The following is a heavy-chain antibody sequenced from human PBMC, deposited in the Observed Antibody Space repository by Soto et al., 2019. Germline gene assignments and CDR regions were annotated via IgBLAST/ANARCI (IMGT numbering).Heavy chain of an antibody. CDR3: ARDQTAVAAYYYYGMDV. Sequence: WGSLRLSCAASGFTFSSYWMSWVRQAPGKGLEWVANIKQDGSEKYYVDSVKGRFTISRDNAKNSLYLQMNSLRAEDTAVYYCARDQTAVAAYYYYGMDVWGQGTTVTVSS. CDR2: IKQDGSEK. D-gene: IGHD6-19*01. CDR1: GFTFSSYW. V-gene: IGHV3-7*05. J-gene: IGHJ6*02.